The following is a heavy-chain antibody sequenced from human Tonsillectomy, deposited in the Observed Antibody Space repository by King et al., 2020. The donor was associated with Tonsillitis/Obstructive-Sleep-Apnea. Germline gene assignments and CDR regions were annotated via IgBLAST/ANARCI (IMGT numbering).Heavy chain of an antibody. D-gene: IGHD3-3*01. J-gene: IGHJ4*02. CDR1: GFTFSSYS. CDR3: ARDQWAMNDFWSGFGY. V-gene: IGHV3-48*02. CDR2: ISSSSSTI. Sequence: VQLVESGGGLVQPGGSLRISCAASGFTFSSYSMNWVRQAPGKGLEWVSYISSSSSTIYYADSVKGRFTISRDNAKKSLYLQRNSLRDEDTAVYYCARDQWAMNDFWSGFGYWGQGPLVTVSS.